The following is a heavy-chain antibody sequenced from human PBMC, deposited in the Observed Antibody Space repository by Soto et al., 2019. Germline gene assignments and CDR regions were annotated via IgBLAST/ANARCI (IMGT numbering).Heavy chain of an antibody. D-gene: IGHD1-26*01. J-gene: IGHJ6*02. V-gene: IGHV1-69*01. CDR3: ASRGSGSYYEENGMDV. CDR1: GGTFSSYA. Sequence: QVQLVQSGAEVKKPGSSVKVSCKASGGTFSSYAISWVRQAPGQGLEWMGGIIPIFGTANYAQKFQGRVTIPADESTSTAYRELSSLRSEDTAVYYCASRGSGSYYEENGMDVWGQGTTVTVSS. CDR2: IIPIFGTA.